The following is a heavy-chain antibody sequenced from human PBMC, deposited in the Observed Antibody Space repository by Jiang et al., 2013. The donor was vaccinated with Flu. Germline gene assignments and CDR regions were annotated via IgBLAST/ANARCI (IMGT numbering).Heavy chain of an antibody. Sequence: VQLLESGGGLVQPGGSLRLSCAVSGFNFSSYAMNWVRQAPGKGLEWVSYISISSSTKYYADSVKGRFTISTDKAKNSVYLQMDSLRAEDTAVYYCARCRWDTGFGFDYWGQGTLVTVSS. CDR1: GFNFSSYA. V-gene: IGHV3-48*01. CDR2: ISISSSTK. J-gene: IGHJ4*02. CDR3: ARCRWDTGFGFDY. D-gene: IGHD1-1*01.